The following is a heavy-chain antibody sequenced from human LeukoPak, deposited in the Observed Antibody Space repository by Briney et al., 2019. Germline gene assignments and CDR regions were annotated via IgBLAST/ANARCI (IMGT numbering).Heavy chain of an antibody. Sequence: SETLSLTCAVYGGSFSGYYWSWIRQPPGKGLEWIGEINHSGSTNYNPSLKSRVTISVDTSKNQFSLKLSSVTAADTAVYYCARDEEDYYDSSGYYYPRYAFDIWGQGTMVTVSS. CDR3: ARDEEDYYDSSGYYYPRYAFDI. CDR1: GGSFSGYY. V-gene: IGHV4-34*01. J-gene: IGHJ3*02. D-gene: IGHD3-22*01. CDR2: INHSGST.